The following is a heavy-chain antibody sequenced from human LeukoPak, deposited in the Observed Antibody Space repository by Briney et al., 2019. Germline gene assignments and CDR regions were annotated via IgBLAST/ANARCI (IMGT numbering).Heavy chain of an antibody. Sequence: SETLSLTCTVSGGSVSSGSYYWSWIRQPPGKGLEWIGYIYYSGSTIYNPSLKSRVTISVDTSKNQFSLKLSSVTAADTAVYYCARVPAAAGYYFDYWGQGTLVTVSS. CDR1: GGSVSSGSYY. J-gene: IGHJ4*02. D-gene: IGHD6-13*01. V-gene: IGHV4-61*01. CDR3: ARVPAAAGYYFDY. CDR2: IYYSGST.